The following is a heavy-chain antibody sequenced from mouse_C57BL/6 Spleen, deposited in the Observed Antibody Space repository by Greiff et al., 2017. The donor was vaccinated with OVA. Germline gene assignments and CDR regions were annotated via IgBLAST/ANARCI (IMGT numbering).Heavy chain of an antibody. Sequence: QVQLQQPGAELVKPGASVKLSCKASGYTFTSYWMQWVKQRPGQGLEWIGEIDPSDSYTNYNQKFKGKATLTVDTSSSTAYMQLSSLTSEDSAVYDCARRGLYYKYFDYWGQGTTLTVSS. D-gene: IGHD2-1*01. CDR1: GYTFTSYW. J-gene: IGHJ2*01. V-gene: IGHV1-50*01. CDR2: IDPSDSYT. CDR3: ARRGLYYKYFDY.